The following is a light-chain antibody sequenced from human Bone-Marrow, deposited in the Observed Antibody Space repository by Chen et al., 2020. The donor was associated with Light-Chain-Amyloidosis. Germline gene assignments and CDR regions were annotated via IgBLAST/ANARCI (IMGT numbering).Light chain of an antibody. CDR1: SGDISTNY. V-gene: IGLV6-57*03. Sequence: NFILTQDHSVSESPLKTVTISCTRSSGDISTNYVQWYQQRPGSAPTTVIYENDLRPSGVPDRFSGSIDTSSNSASLTISGLETEDEADYYCQSYATNTWIFGGGTHLTVL. CDR3: QSYATNTWI. J-gene: IGLJ3*02. CDR2: END.